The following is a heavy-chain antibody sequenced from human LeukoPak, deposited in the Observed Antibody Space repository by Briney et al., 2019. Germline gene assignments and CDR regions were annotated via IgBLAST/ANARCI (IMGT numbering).Heavy chain of an antibody. CDR3: ARRGDDSSGYYSLDS. CDR2: IYPRDSIT. J-gene: IGHJ4*02. CDR1: GYSFTNYW. Sequence: GESLKISCKGSGYSFTNYWISWVRQMPGKGLEWMGIIYPRDSITRYSPSFQGQVTISADKSISTAYLQWSSLKASDTAMYYCARRGDDSSGYYSLDSWGQGTLVTVSS. V-gene: IGHV5-51*01. D-gene: IGHD3-22*01.